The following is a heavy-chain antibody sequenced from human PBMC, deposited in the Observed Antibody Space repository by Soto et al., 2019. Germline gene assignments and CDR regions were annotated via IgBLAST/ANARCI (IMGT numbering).Heavy chain of an antibody. J-gene: IGHJ6*02. Sequence: QVQLVQSGAEVKKPGSSVKVSCKASGGTFSSYAISWVRQAPGQGLEWMGGIIPIFGTANYAQKFQGIVTITADESTSTVYMELSSLRSEDTAVYYCAIDNPGIAEAGIPGDYYYYYGMDVWGQGTTVTGSS. V-gene: IGHV1-69*01. D-gene: IGHD6-13*01. CDR1: GGTFSSYA. CDR3: AIDNPGIAEAGIPGDYYYYYGMDV. CDR2: IIPIFGTA.